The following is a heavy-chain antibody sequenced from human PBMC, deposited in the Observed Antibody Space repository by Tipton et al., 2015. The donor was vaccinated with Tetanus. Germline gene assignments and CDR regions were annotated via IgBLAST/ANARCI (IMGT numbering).Heavy chain of an antibody. V-gene: IGHV4-61*08. CDR2: VSYSGRT. D-gene: IGHD1-1*01. Sequence: LRLSCTVSGGSVRSGDYSWNWIRQPPGKGLEWLAYVSYSGRTNSNYSLKSRITISQDTSKNQFSLRLTSVTAADTAVYYRARANNEFPKKGPFDYWGQGILVTVSS. CDR1: GGSVRSGDYS. CDR3: ARANNEFPKKGPFDY. J-gene: IGHJ4*02.